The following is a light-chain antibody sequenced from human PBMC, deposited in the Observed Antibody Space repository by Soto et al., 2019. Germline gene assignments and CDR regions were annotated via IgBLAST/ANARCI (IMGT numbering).Light chain of an antibody. Sequence: QSALTQPASVSGSTGESITISCTGTSSDVGGHNFVSWYQQHPGRAPKLMIYDVRNRPSGVSNRFSGSKSANTASLVISGLQAEDEADYYCSSYSSSDTLVFGGGIQLTVL. CDR3: SSYSSSDTLV. CDR1: SSDVGGHNF. V-gene: IGLV2-14*03. J-gene: IGLJ2*01. CDR2: DVR.